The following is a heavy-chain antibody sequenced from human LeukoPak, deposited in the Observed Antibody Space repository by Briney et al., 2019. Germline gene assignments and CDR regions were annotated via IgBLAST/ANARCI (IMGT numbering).Heavy chain of an antibody. Sequence: ASVKVSCKASGGTFSSYAISWVRQAPGQGLEWMGGIIPIFGTANYAQKFQGRVTITADESTGTAYMELSSLRSEDTAVYYCAPMRDYYDSSGSNFDYWGQGTLVTVSS. CDR3: APMRDYYDSSGSNFDY. D-gene: IGHD3-22*01. J-gene: IGHJ4*02. CDR2: IIPIFGTA. V-gene: IGHV1-69*13. CDR1: GGTFSSYA.